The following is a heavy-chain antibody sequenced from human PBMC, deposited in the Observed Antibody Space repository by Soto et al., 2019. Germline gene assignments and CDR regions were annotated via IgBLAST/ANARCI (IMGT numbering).Heavy chain of an antibody. CDR3: ATWAIAVGGEGF. Sequence: GGSLRLSCTASGFTVSDYSVNWVRQAPGKGLEWISYISRTGDLIFYADSVKGRFTIARDIAKNSLYLQMDSLRDEDSAVYYCATWAIAVGGEGFWGQGTLVAVSS. D-gene: IGHD2-21*01. CDR1: GFTVSDYS. CDR2: ISRTGDLI. V-gene: IGHV3-48*02. J-gene: IGHJ4*02.